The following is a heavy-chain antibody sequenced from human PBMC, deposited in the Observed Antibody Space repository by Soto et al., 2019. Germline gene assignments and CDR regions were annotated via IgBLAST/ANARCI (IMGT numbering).Heavy chain of an antibody. D-gene: IGHD6-6*01. CDR2: INANSGST. CDR3: ARASEYISNANSDY. V-gene: IGHV1-2*04. J-gene: IGHJ4*02. Sequence: ASVKVSCKASGYTFTSYGISWVRQAPGQGLEWMGWINANSGSTNYAQKFQGWVTMTRDTSISTAYMELSMLRSDDTAVYYCARASEYISNANSDYWGQGTLVTVSS. CDR1: GYTFTSYG.